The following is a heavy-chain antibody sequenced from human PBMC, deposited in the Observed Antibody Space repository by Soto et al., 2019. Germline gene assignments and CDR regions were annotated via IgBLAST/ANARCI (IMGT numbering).Heavy chain of an antibody. D-gene: IGHD2-2*01. CDR1: GFAVNNYG. Sequence: GGSLRLSCSVSGFAVNNYGITMIRQAPGTGLEWVSSISKSDYTYYSDSVQGRFTISRDNPKNSVSLHMNTLRVEDTAVYYCARDDSIVIPAVADFWGQGTLVTVSS. J-gene: IGHJ4*02. V-gene: IGHV3-21*01. CDR3: ARDDSIVIPAVADF. CDR2: ISKSDYT.